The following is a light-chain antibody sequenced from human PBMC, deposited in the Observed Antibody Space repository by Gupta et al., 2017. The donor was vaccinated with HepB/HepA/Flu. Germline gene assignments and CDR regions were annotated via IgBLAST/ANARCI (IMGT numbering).Light chain of an antibody. CDR3: QQRSDWT. Sequence: EIVLTQPPATLSLSPGERATLSCRASQSVCIYLAWYQQKPGQAPRLLVYDASNRATGIPARFSGSGSGTDFTLTITSLQPEDFAVYYCQQRSDWTFGQGTKVEIK. V-gene: IGKV3-11*01. CDR2: DAS. CDR1: QSVCIY. J-gene: IGKJ1*01.